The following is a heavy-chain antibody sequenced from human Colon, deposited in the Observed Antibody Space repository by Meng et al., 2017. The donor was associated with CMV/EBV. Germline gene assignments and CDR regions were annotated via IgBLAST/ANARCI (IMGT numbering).Heavy chain of an antibody. V-gene: IGHV3-64*02. Sequence: GGSLRLSCAASGFTFSVHAMHWVRQAPGKGLEYVSAIGANGRSTYYTDSVKGRFTVSRDNSTNMLFLQMGSLRAEDTAVYYCARDLKSGPVVVPPAPEYFDYWGQGTQVTVSS. J-gene: IGHJ4*02. CDR3: ARDLKSGPVVVPPAPEYFDY. D-gene: IGHD2-21*01. CDR2: IGANGRST. CDR1: GFTFSVHA.